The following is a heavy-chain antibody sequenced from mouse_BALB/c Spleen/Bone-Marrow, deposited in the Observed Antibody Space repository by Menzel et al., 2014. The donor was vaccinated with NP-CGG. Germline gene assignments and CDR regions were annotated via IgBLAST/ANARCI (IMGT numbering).Heavy chain of an antibody. D-gene: IGHD1-1*01. CDR3: ARGTTVVGDY. CDR1: GYSFTSYY. CDR2: IFPGSGST. Sequence: QVQLQQPGPELVKPGASVKISCKASGYSFTSYYIHWVKQRPGQGLGWIGWIFPGSGSTKYNEKFKVKATLTSDKSSSTAYMELSSLTSEDSAVYYCARGTTVVGDYWGQGTTLTVSS. V-gene: IGHV1-66*01. J-gene: IGHJ2*01.